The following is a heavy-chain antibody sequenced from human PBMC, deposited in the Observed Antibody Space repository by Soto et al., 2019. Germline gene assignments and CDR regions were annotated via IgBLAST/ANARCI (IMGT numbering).Heavy chain of an antibody. CDR2: INPNSGGT. D-gene: IGHD2-2*01. CDR3: ARDTKIPANAIHDGR. Sequence: VEMVQSGAEVKKPGASVRVSCKASGYTFTDYFIHWVRQAPGQGLEWMGWINPNSGGTNYAQKFQGRVTMTRDTSIQTVYLDLSRLRSDDTATYYCARDTKIPANAIHDGRWGQGTLVTVSS. J-gene: IGHJ4*02. V-gene: IGHV1-2*02. CDR1: GYTFTDYF.